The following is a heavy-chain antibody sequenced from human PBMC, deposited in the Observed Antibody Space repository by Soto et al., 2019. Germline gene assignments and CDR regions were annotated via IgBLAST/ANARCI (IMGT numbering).Heavy chain of an antibody. CDR2: ISAYNGNT. D-gene: IGHD3-16*01. CDR3: ARVVALGENYHYGIAV. V-gene: IGHV1-18*01. Sequence: GASVKVSCKASGYTFTSYGISWVRQAPGQGLEWMGWISAYNGNTNYAQKLQGRVTMTTDTSTSTAYMELRSLRSDDTAVYYCARVVALGENYHYGIAVCGQGTSVTVSS. J-gene: IGHJ6*02. CDR1: GYTFTSYG.